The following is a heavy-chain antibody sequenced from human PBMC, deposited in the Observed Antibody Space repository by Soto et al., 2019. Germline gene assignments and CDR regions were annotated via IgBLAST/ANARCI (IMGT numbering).Heavy chain of an antibody. CDR3: AREEAAASIYYYMDV. J-gene: IGHJ6*03. CDR2: IYSGGST. V-gene: IGHV3-66*01. Sequence: EVQLVESGGGLVQPGGSLRLSCAASGFTVSSNYMSWVRQAPGKGLEWVSVIYSGGSTYYADSVKGRFSISRDNSKNTLYHQMNGLRAEDTAVYYCAREEAAASIYYYMDVWGKGTTVTVSS. CDR1: GFTVSSNY. D-gene: IGHD6-13*01.